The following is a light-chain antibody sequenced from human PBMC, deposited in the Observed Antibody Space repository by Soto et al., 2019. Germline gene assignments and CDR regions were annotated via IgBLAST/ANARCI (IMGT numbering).Light chain of an antibody. CDR1: QSVSSY. CDR2: DAS. V-gene: IGKV3-11*01. Sequence: EIVLTQSPATLSLSPGERATLSCRASQSVSSYLAWYQQKTGQAPRLLIYDASNRATSIPARFSGSGSGTDFTLTISSLEPEDFAVYYCQQRSNWLTFGGGTKVEIK. CDR3: QQRSNWLT. J-gene: IGKJ4*01.